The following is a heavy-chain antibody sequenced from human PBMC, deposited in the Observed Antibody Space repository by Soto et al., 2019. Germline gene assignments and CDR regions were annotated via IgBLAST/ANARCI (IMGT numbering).Heavy chain of an antibody. V-gene: IGHV3-30-3*01. D-gene: IGHD3-22*01. CDR2: ISYDGSNK. CDR1: GFTFSSYA. CDR3: ARAEGRTNYYDSSGYYDY. J-gene: IGHJ4*02. Sequence: GALRLSCAASGFTFSSYAMHWVRQAPGKGLEWVAVISYDGSNKYYADSVKGRFTISRDNSKNTLYLQMNSLRAEDTAVYYCARAEGRTNYYDSSGYYDYWGQGTLVTVSS.